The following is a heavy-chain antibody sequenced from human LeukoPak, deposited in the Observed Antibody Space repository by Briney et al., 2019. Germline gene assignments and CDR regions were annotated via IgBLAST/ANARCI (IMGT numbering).Heavy chain of an antibody. CDR2: IRSKANSYAT. CDR1: GFTFSGSA. CDR3: TTYSSSWYYFDY. D-gene: IGHD6-13*01. J-gene: IGHJ4*02. Sequence: PGGSLRLSCAASGFTFSGSAMLWVRQASGKGLEWVGRIRSKANSYATAYAASVKGRFTISRDDSKNTAYLQMNSLKTEDTAVYYCTTYSSSWYYFDYWGQGTLVTVSS. V-gene: IGHV3-73*01.